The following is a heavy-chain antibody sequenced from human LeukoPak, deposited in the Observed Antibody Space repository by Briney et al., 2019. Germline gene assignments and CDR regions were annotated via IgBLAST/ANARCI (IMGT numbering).Heavy chain of an antibody. D-gene: IGHD4-11*01. Sequence: QPGRSLRLSCAASGFTSSSYAMHWVRQAPGKGLEWVAVISYDGSNKYYADSVKGRFTISRDNSKNTLYLQMNSLRAEDTAVYYCARDRFDNYVPEYWGQGTLVTVSS. V-gene: IGHV3-30*04. CDR1: GFTSSSYA. J-gene: IGHJ4*02. CDR2: ISYDGSNK. CDR3: ARDRFDNYVPEY.